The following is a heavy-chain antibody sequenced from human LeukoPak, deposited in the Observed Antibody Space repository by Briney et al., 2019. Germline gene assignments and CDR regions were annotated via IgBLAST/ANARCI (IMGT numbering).Heavy chain of an antibody. J-gene: IGHJ4*02. Sequence: GGSLRLSCAASGFTFSSYAMSWVRQAPGKGLEWVSGISGSGGSTYYAESVKGRFTISRDNSKNTLYLQLNSLRAEDTAVYYCAKSYYYDSRGSGFDYWGEGTLVTVSS. CDR2: ISGSGGST. CDR3: AKSYYYDSRGSGFDY. V-gene: IGHV3-23*01. D-gene: IGHD3-22*01. CDR1: GFTFSSYA.